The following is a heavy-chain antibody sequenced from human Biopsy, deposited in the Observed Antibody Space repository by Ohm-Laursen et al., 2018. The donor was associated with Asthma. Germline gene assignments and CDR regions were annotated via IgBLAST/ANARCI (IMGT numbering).Heavy chain of an antibody. CDR3: ARGYSGSDRIVYYYSGLEV. Sequence: SSVKVSCKASGDSFSNYAISWVRQAPGQGLEWMGGPIPVLGTPDHAQMFEGRVTITADESTSTAYMGLSSLSSEDTAVYYCARGYSGSDRIVYYYSGLEVWGQGTTVTVSS. CDR2: PIPVLGTP. J-gene: IGHJ6*02. CDR1: GDSFSNYA. V-gene: IGHV1-69*13. D-gene: IGHD5-12*01.